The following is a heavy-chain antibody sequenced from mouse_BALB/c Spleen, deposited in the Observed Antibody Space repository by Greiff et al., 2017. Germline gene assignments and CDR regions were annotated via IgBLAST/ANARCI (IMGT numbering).Heavy chain of an antibody. CDR1: GFSLTSYG. CDR2: IWRGGST. J-gene: IGHJ4*01. V-gene: IGHV2-5-1*01. Sequence: VKLVESGPSLVQPSQSLSITCTVSGFSLTSYGVHWVRQSPGKGLEWLGVIWRGGSTDYNAAFMSRLSITKDNSKSQVFFKMNSLQADDTAIYYCAKNYYGSYYAMDYWGQGTSVTVSS. D-gene: IGHD1-1*01. CDR3: AKNYYGSYYAMDY.